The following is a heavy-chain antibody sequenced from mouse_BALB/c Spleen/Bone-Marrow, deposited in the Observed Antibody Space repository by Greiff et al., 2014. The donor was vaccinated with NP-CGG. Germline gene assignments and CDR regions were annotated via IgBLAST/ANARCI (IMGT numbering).Heavy chain of an antibody. CDR3: ARWHYYGAY. V-gene: IGHV1-14*01. Sequence: EVQLQQSGPELVKPGASVKMSYKASGYTFTSYIIHWVKQKPGPGLEWIGYINPYNDDTKYNERFRNKATLTSDKSSSTAYMELSSLTSDDSAVYYCARWHYYGAYWGQGTLVTVSA. CDR1: GYTFTSYI. CDR2: INPYNDDT. D-gene: IGHD1-2*01. J-gene: IGHJ3*01.